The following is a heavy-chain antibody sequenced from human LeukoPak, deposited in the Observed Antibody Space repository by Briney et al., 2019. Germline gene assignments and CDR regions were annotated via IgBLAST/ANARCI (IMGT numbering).Heavy chain of an antibody. CDR1: GGSFSGYY. CDR3: ARGGPAYYDSSGYCFPGTFDI. D-gene: IGHD3-22*01. CDR2: IYYSGST. V-gene: IGHV4-59*01. J-gene: IGHJ3*02. Sequence: SETLSLTCAVYGGSFSGYYWSWIRQPPGKGLEWIGYIYYSGSTNYNPSLKSRVTISVDTSKNQFSLKLSSVTAADTAVDYGARGGPAYYDSSGYCFPGTFDIWGQGTMVTVSS.